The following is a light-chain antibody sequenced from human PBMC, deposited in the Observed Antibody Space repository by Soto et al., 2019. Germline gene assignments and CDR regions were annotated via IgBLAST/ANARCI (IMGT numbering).Light chain of an antibody. CDR1: QYISTK. Sequence: VLTQSPDSLSLSPGERATLSCRASQYISTKLAWYQQKPGQAPRLLFSGAFNRATDTPDRFSGSGSGTDFTLIISGVEAEDFAMYYCQQYDDSPWTFGQGTKVDIK. V-gene: IGKV3-20*01. CDR2: GAF. CDR3: QQYDDSPWT. J-gene: IGKJ1*01.